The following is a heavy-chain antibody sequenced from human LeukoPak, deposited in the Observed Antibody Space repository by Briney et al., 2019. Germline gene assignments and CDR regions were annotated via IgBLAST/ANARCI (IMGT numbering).Heavy chain of an antibody. J-gene: IGHJ6*02. V-gene: IGHV3-30-3*01. CDR2: ISYDGSNK. Sequence: PGGSLRLSCAASGFTFSSYAMHWVRQAPGKGMEWVAVISYDGSNKYYADSVKGRLTISRDNSKNTLYLQMNSLRAEDTAVYYCARDLYYYDSSAYYYGHYGMDVWGQGTTVTVSS. CDR1: GFTFSSYA. D-gene: IGHD3-22*01. CDR3: ARDLYYYDSSAYYYGHYGMDV.